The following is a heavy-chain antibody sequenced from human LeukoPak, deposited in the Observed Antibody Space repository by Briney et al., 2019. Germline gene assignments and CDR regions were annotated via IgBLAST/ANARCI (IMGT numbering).Heavy chain of an antibody. CDR1: GFTVSSNY. J-gene: IGHJ4*02. V-gene: IGHV3-23*01. Sequence: PGGSPRLSCAASGFTVSSNYMSWVRQAPGKGLEWVSAISGSDGSTYYADSVKGRFTISRDNSKNTLYLQMNSLRAEDTAVYYCAKAGDYSYFDYWGQGTLVTVSS. CDR3: AKAGDYSYFDY. D-gene: IGHD4-11*01. CDR2: ISGSDGST.